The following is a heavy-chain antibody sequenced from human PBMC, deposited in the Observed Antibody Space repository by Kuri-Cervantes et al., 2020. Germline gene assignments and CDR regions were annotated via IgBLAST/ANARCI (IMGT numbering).Heavy chain of an antibody. D-gene: IGHD3-10*01. CDR2: ISSSSSYI. V-gene: IGHV3-21*01. Sequence: ESLKISCAASGFTFSSYWMSWVRQAPGKGLEWVSSISSSSSYIYYADSVKGRFTISRGNAKNSLYLQMNSLRAEDTAVYYCARLPYYGYYYYMDVWGKGTTVTVSS. CDR3: ARLPYYGYYYYMDV. J-gene: IGHJ6*03. CDR1: GFTFSSYW.